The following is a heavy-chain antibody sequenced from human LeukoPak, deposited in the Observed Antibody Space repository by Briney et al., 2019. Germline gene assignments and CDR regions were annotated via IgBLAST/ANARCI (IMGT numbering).Heavy chain of an antibody. CDR1: GFTFNIYG. D-gene: IGHD5-18*01. CDR2: IWHDGSNK. V-gene: IGHV3-33*01. Sequence: GGSLRLSCATSGFTFNIYGMHWVRQAPGKGLEWVALIWHDGSNKYYADSVKGRFTISRDNSKNTLYLQMNSLRAEDTAVYYCARVRVGYSYALDYWGQGTLVTVSS. CDR3: ARVRVGYSYALDY. J-gene: IGHJ4*02.